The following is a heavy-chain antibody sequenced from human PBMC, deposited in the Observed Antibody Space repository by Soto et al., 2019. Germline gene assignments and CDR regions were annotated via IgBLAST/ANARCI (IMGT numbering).Heavy chain of an antibody. CDR2: INTDGSST. J-gene: IGHJ4*02. V-gene: IGHV3-74*01. CDR1: GFTFSSYW. Sequence: EVQLVESGGGLVQPGGSLRLSCAASGFTFSSYWMHWVRQAPGKGLVWISRINTDGSSTSYVDSVQGRFTISRYNGKNTLFLQMNSLRGEDAAVYYCARRGSGVTRGLHYWGQGTLVPVSS. CDR3: ARRGSGVTRGLHY. D-gene: IGHD2-15*01.